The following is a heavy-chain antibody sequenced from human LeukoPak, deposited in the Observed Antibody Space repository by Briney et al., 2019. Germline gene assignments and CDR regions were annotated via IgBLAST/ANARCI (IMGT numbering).Heavy chain of an antibody. CDR2: IYSANRT. CDR3: ARSPPWAPLDY. J-gene: IGHJ4*02. Sequence: GGSLRLSCAVSGFTVSNSYMSWVRQAPGKGLEWVSVIYSANRTSYADSVKGRFTISRDSSKNMLCLQMNSLRAEDTAVYYCARSPPWAPLDYWGQGTLVTVSS. V-gene: IGHV3-66*01. CDR1: GFTVSNSY.